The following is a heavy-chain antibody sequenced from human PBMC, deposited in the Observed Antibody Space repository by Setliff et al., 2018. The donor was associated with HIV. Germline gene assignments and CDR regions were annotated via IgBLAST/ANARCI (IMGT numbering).Heavy chain of an antibody. CDR3: ARDSGWSAFDM. CDR1: GFTFSRSW. J-gene: IGHJ3*02. V-gene: IGHV3-7*03. D-gene: IGHD2-15*01. Sequence: TGGSLRLSCVASGFTFSRSWMDWVRQAPGKGLEWVASMNTDGSVKYHVDSARGRFTISRDNTKNSLYRQMNSLRVEDTAVYYCARDSGWSAFDMWGQGTMVTVSS. CDR2: MNTDGSVK.